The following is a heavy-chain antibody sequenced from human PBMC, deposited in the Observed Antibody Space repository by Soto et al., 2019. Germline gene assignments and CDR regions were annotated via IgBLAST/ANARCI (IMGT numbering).Heavy chain of an antibody. J-gene: IGHJ6*02. D-gene: IGHD6-6*01. CDR3: AKVRGSSPGRFYYYYGMDV. Sequence: GGSLRLSCAASGFTFSSYGMHWVRQAPGKGLEWVAVISYDGSNKYYADSVKGRFTTSRDNSKNTLYLQMNSLRAEDTAVYYCAKVRGSSPGRFYYYYGMDVWGQGTTVTVSS. CDR1: GFTFSSYG. V-gene: IGHV3-30*18. CDR2: ISYDGSNK.